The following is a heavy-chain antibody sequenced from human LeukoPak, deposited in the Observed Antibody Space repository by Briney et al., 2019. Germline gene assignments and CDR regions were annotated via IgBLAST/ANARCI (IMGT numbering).Heavy chain of an antibody. CDR1: GYTFTGYY. CDR2: INPGSGGT. Sequence: ASVKVSCKASGYTFTGYYMHWVRQAPGQGLEWMGWINPGSGGTNYAQKFQGRVTMTRDTSISTAYMELSRLRSDDTAVYYCARVNRSYYDFWSGHDSYYGMDVWGQGTTVTVSS. D-gene: IGHD3-3*01. V-gene: IGHV1-2*02. CDR3: ARVNRSYYDFWSGHDSYYGMDV. J-gene: IGHJ6*02.